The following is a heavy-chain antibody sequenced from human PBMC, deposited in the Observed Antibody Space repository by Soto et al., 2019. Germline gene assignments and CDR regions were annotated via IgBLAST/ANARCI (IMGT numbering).Heavy chain of an antibody. CDR1: GFTFSDYY. D-gene: IGHD1-1*01. CDR3: VSHRRRTPGVGY. Sequence: QVQLVESGGGLVKPEGSLRLSCAASGFTFSDYYMSWIRQAPGKGLEWVSYISGSGDTIYYTDSVKGRFTISRDNTKNSLYLQMNSLRAADPAVYFCVSHRRRTPGVGYWGQGTLVTVSS. CDR2: ISGSGDTI. V-gene: IGHV3-11*01. J-gene: IGHJ4*02.